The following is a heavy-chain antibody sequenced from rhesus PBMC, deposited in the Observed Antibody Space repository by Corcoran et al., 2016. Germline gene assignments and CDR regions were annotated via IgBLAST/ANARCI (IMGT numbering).Heavy chain of an antibody. J-gene: IGHJ4*01. V-gene: IGHV4S11*01. D-gene: IGHD6-13*01. CDR2: FSGTISST. CDR3: TRDLRYNTWSLDY. Sequence: QLQLPESGPGLVTPSETLSLACAVSGVSITSHYWSWIRQSPGTGLDWIGYFSGTISSTTYTPSLKSRVPLSGDTSRNPLSLRLTSVTAADTAVYYCTRDLRYNTWSLDYWGQGVLVTVSS. CDR1: GVSITSHY.